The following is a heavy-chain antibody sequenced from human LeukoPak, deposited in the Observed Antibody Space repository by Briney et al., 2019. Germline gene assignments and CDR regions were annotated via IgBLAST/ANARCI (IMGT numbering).Heavy chain of an antibody. V-gene: IGHV4-61*02. J-gene: IGHJ2*01. CDR1: GGSISSGSYY. Sequence: SETLSLTCTASGGSISSGSYYWSWIRQPAGKGLEWIGRIYTSGSTNYNPSLKSRVTILVDTSKNQFSLELRSVTAADSAVYYCARGSDYGGNFYWYFDLWGRGTLVTVSS. CDR2: IYTSGST. D-gene: IGHD4-23*01. CDR3: ARGSDYGGNFYWYFDL.